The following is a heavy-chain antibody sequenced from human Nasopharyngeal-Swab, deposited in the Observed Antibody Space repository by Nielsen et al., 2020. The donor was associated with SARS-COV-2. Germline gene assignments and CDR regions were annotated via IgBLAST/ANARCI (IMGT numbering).Heavy chain of an antibody. D-gene: IGHD1-26*01. CDR3: ARAQRGLAATIFYDYMDV. Sequence: SETLSLTCDVSGGSIRSSNWWTWVRQPPGKGLEWIGEIYHGGNTNYNQSLTSRVSISVDKSKNQFSLELTSVTATDTAVYYCARAQRGLAATIFYDYMDVWGKGTTVTVSS. CDR2: IYHGGNT. CDR1: GGSIRSSNW. V-gene: IGHV4-4*02. J-gene: IGHJ6*03.